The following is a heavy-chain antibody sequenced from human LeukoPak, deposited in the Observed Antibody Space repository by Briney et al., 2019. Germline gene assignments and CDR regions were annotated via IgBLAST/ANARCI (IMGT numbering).Heavy chain of an antibody. CDR2: IYYSGST. D-gene: IGHD3-10*01. CDR3: ASEYYGSGSYHLDY. V-gene: IGHV4-59*08. CDR1: GGSISSYY. J-gene: IGHJ4*02. Sequence: SETLSLTCTVSGGSISSYYWSWIRQPPGKGLEWIGYIYYSGSTNYNPSLKSRVTISVDTSKNQFSLKLSSVTAADTAVYYCASEYYGSGSYHLDYWGQGTLVTVSS.